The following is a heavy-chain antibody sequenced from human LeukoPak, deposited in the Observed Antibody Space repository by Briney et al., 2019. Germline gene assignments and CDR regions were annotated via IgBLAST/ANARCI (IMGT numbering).Heavy chain of an antibody. D-gene: IGHD3-3*01. V-gene: IGHV1-18*01. CDR1: QGTVSSYA. Sequence: SLQHSSKATQGTVSSYAINWWRHQTPREEQFMASVRGYHGNTNYAQKLQGRVTMITDTSTSTAYMELRSLRSDDTAVYYCAFRPDFWSGNYMADSDYFDYWGQGTLVTVSS. CDR3: AFRPDFWSGNYMADSDYFDY. J-gene: IGHJ4*02. CDR2: VRGYHGNT.